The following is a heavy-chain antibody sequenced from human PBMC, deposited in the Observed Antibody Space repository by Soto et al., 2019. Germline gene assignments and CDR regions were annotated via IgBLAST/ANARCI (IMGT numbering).Heavy chain of an antibody. CDR2: ISGSGGTT. J-gene: IGHJ4*02. CDR1: GFSFSSYA. D-gene: IGHD2-15*01. CDR3: VKGQAGGCSSRLDY. V-gene: IGHV3-23*01. Sequence: EVQLLESGGGLVQPGGSLRLSCAASGFSFSSYAMTWVRQAPGKGLEWVSAISGSGGTTFYAGSVKGRFTISRDNSKNQRHLQMSRLRAEDTGVYYCVKGQAGGCSSRLDYWGQGTLVTVSS.